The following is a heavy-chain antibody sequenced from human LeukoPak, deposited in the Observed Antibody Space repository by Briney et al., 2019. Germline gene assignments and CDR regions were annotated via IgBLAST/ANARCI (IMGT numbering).Heavy chain of an antibody. CDR1: GFTFSSYA. D-gene: IGHD5-18*01. CDR3: AKNGGNSYGTGHFDH. J-gene: IGHJ4*02. V-gene: IGHV3-23*01. CDR2: FGGGGGDP. Sequence: GGSLRLSCAASGFTFSSYAMTWVGKAPGKGLEWVSAFGGGGGDPYYADSVKGRFTISRDNSKNTMYLQMNSLRVEDTAVYYCAKNGGNSYGTGHFDHWGQGVLVTVSS.